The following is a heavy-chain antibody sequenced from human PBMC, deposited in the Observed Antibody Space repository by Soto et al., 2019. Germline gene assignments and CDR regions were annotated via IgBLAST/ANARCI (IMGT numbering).Heavy chain of an antibody. D-gene: IGHD3-22*01. CDR3: AREGSNFDRSGYYSPDWFDP. Sequence: QVQLQESGPGLVKPSQTLSLTCTVSGDSISSSAYYWSWIRQHPGKGLEWIGYINYRGSTNYNPSLKSPVTISVDTFKNQFSLRLTSVTAADTAVYYCAREGSNFDRSGYYSPDWFDPWGQGTLVTVSS. V-gene: IGHV4-31*01. J-gene: IGHJ5*02. CDR1: GDSISSSAYY. CDR2: INYRGST.